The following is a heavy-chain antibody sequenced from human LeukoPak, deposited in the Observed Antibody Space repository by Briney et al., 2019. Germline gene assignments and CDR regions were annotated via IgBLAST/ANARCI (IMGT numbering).Heavy chain of an antibody. CDR3: AREAPYYDFWSGPPVDY. J-gene: IGHJ4*02. V-gene: IGHV1-69*04. CDR2: IIPILGIA. D-gene: IGHD3-3*01. Sequence: ASVKVSCKASGGTFSSYAISWVRQAPGRGLEWMGRIIPILGIANYAQKFQGRVTITADKSTSTAYMELSSLRSEDTAVYYCAREAPYYDFWSGPPVDYWGQGTLVTVSS. CDR1: GGTFSSYA.